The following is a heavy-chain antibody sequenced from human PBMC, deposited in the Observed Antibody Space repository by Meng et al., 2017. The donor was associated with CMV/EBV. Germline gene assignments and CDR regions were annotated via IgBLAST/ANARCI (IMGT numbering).Heavy chain of an antibody. V-gene: IGHV3-30*02. CDR3: AKAVASY. CDR1: GFTFSNSA. Sequence: GGSLRLSCGGSGFTFSNSALNWVRQAPGKGLEWVAFIRYDGSNKYYADSVKGRFTISRDNSKNTLYLQMNSLRAEDTAVYYCAKAVASYWGQGTLVTVSS. D-gene: IGHD4-23*01. CDR2: IRYDGSNK. J-gene: IGHJ4*02.